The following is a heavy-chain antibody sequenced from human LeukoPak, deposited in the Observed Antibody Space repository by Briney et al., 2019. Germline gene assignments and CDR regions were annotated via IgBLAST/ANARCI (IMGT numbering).Heavy chain of an antibody. CDR2: IRGSGDST. Sequence: GGSLRLSCAASGFTFSSYALSWVRQAPGQGLEWVSAIRGSGDSTYYADSVKGRFTISRDNAKNSLFLQMNSLRAEDTAVFYCTRDTILDNWGQGTLVTVSS. CDR3: TRDTILDN. CDR1: GFTFSSYA. J-gene: IGHJ4*02. V-gene: IGHV3-23*01. D-gene: IGHD5-24*01.